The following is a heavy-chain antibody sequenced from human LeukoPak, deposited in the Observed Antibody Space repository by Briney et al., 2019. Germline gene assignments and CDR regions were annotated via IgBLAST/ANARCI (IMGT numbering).Heavy chain of an antibody. Sequence: PGGSLRLSCAASGFTFSSYWMHWVRQAPGNGLVWVARINSDGRSTSYADSVKGRFTISRDNAKNILYLQMNTLGAEDTAVYYCARGLAATSGNYYVGDYWGQGTLVTVSS. J-gene: IGHJ4*02. CDR3: ARGLAATSGNYYVGDY. V-gene: IGHV3-74*01. D-gene: IGHD1-26*01. CDR1: GFTFSSYW. CDR2: INSDGRST.